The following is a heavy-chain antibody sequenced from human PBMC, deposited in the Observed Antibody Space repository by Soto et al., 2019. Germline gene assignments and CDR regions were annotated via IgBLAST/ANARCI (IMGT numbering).Heavy chain of an antibody. J-gene: IGHJ6*03. D-gene: IGHD6-6*01. CDR3: ARHGDSSSSFVYYYYMDV. CDR1: GDTICIYY. V-gene: IGHV4-59*05. Sequence: PSYSMYLTRTVSGDTICIYYWSWIRQHQGKGLEWIGSIYYSGSTYYNLSLKSRVTISVDTSKNQFSLKLSSVTAADTAVYYCARHGDSSSSFVYYYYMDVWGKGTTVTVSS. CDR2: IYYSGST.